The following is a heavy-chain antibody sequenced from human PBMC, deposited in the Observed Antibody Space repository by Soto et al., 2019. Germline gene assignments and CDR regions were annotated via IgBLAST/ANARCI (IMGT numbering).Heavy chain of an antibody. CDR2: INAGNGNT. CDR3: AREGDYSPLQH. CDR1: GYTFTSYS. V-gene: IGHV1-3*01. J-gene: IGHJ1*01. Sequence: ASVKVSCKGSGYTFTSYSMHWVRQAPGQRLEWMGWINAGNGNTKYSQKFQGRVTITRDTSASTAYMELSSLRSEDTAVYYCAREGDYSPLQHWGQGTLVTVSS. D-gene: IGHD4-17*01.